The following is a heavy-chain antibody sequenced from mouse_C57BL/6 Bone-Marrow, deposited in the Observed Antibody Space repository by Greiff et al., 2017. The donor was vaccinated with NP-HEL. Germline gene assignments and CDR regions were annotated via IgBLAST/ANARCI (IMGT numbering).Heavy chain of an antibody. CDR3: VRQVATVVPYAMDY. V-gene: IGHV10-1*01. J-gene: IGHJ4*01. CDR2: IRSKSNNYAT. CDR1: GFSFNTYA. D-gene: IGHD1-1*01. Sequence: EVKVVESGGGLVQPKGSLKLSCAASGFSFNTYAMNWVRQAPGKGLEWVARIRSKSNNYATYYADSVKDRFTISRDDSESMLYLKMNNLKTEDTAMYYCVRQVATVVPYAMDYWGQGTSVTVSS.